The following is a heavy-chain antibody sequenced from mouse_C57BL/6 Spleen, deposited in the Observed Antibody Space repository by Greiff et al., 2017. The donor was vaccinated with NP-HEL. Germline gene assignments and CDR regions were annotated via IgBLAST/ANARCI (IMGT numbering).Heavy chain of an antibody. D-gene: IGHD2-4*01. CDR1: GFTFSSYA. CDR3: TRDRDYGDAMDY. Sequence: EVQRVESGEGLVKPGGSLKLSCAASGFTFSSYAMSWVRQTPEKRLEWVAYISSGGDYIYYADTVKGRFTISRDNARNTLYLQMSSLTSEDKAMYYCTRDRDYGDAMDYWGQGTSVTVSS. CDR2: ISSGGDYI. J-gene: IGHJ4*01. V-gene: IGHV5-9-1*02.